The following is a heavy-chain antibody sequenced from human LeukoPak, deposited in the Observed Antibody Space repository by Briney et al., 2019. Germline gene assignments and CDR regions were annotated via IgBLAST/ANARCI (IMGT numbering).Heavy chain of an antibody. CDR3: ASALDYYDSRDIDY. V-gene: IGHV3-33*01. D-gene: IGHD3-22*01. J-gene: IGHJ4*02. Sequence: PGRSLRLYCAASGFTFSSYGMHWVRQAPGKGLEWVAVIWYDGNNKYYADSVKGRFTISRDNSKNTLYLQMNSLRAEDTAVYYCASALDYYDSRDIDYWGQGTLVTVSS. CDR2: IWYDGNNK. CDR1: GFTFSSYG.